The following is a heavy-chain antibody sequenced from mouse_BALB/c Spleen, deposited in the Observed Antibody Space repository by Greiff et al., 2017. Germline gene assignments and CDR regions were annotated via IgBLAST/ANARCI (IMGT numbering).Heavy chain of an antibody. D-gene: IGHD1-1*01. V-gene: IGHV1S127*01. CDR1: GYTFTSYW. CDR2: IDPSDSYT. J-gene: IGHJ2*01. Sequence: QVQLQQPGAELVKPGASVKMSCKASGYTFTSYWMHWVKQRPGQGLEWIGVIDPSDSYTSYNQKFKGKATLTVDTSSSTAYMQLSSLTSEDSAVYYCTRFGYYGSSLYYFDYWGQGTTLTVST. CDR3: TRFGYYGSSLYYFDY.